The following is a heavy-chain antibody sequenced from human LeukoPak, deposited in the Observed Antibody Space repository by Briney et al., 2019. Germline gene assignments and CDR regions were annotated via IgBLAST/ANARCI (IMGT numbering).Heavy chain of an antibody. D-gene: IGHD3-22*01. J-gene: IGHJ6*03. V-gene: IGHV4-4*07. Sequence: SGTLSLTCTVSGGSISRYYWSWIRQPAGKGLEWIGRIYTSGSTNYNPSLKSRVTMSVDTSKNQFSLKLSSVTAEDTAVYYCARGILTYRLAWDSSGYYYYYYYMDVWGKGTTVTISS. CDR2: IYTSGST. CDR3: ARGILTYRLAWDSSGYYYYYYYMDV. CDR1: GGSISRYY.